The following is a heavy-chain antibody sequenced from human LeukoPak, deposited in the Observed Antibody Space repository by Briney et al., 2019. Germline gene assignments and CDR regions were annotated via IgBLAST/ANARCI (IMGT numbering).Heavy chain of an antibody. Sequence: ASVKVSCKASGYTFTRYYMHWVRQAPGQGLECMGWINPNSGGTNYAQKFQGKVTMNRDTSISTAYMELSRLRSDDTAVYYCARTESYYDILTGYSAYNWFDPWGEGTLVTVSS. CDR2: INPNSGGT. D-gene: IGHD3-9*01. V-gene: IGHV1-2*02. CDR3: ARTESYYDILTGYSAYNWFDP. J-gene: IGHJ5*02. CDR1: GYTFTRYY.